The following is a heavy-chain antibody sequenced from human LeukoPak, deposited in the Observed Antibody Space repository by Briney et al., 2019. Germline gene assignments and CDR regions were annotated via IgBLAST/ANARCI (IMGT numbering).Heavy chain of an antibody. V-gene: IGHV3-23*01. CDR2: ISGSGGST. D-gene: IGHD3-22*01. Sequence: GGSLRLSCAAPGFTFSSYAMSWVRQAPGKGLERVSAISGSGGSTYYADSVKGRFTISRDNSKNTLYLQMNSLRAEDTAVYYCAKDITMIVVMDAFDIWGQGTMVTVSS. J-gene: IGHJ3*02. CDR3: AKDITMIVVMDAFDI. CDR1: GFTFSSYA.